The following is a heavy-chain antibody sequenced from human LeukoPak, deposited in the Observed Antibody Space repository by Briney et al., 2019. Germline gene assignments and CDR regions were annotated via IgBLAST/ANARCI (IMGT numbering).Heavy chain of an antibody. Sequence: PGGSLRLSCAVSGFTFSSYWMSWVRQAPGKGLEWVANIKEDGTEKYYQDSVKGRFTISRDNAKNSLYLQMNSLRAEDTAVYYCAREHLSVAGTYSHWGQGTLVTVSS. D-gene: IGHD6-19*01. CDR2: IKEDGTEK. CDR1: GFTFSSYW. CDR3: AREHLSVAGTYSH. V-gene: IGHV3-7*01. J-gene: IGHJ4*02.